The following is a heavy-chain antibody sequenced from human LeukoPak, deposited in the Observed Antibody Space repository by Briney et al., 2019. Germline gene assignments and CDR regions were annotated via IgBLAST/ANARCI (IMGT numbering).Heavy chain of an antibody. CDR3: ARDYCSSTSCYILH. V-gene: IGHV3-23*01. CDR1: GVTFNNYP. D-gene: IGHD2-2*02. J-gene: IGHJ4*02. Sequence: GGSLRLSCVASGVTFNNYPMNWVRQAPGKGLEWISTISVSDTTHYSDSVKGRFTISRDNSKNTLYLQMNSLRAEDTAVYYCARDYCSSTSCYILHWGQGTLVTVSS. CDR2: ISVSDTT.